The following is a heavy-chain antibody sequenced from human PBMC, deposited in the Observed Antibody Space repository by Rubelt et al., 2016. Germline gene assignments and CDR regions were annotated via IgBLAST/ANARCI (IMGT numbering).Heavy chain of an antibody. D-gene: IGHD6-19*01. J-gene: IGHJ4*02. CDR1: GFTLNNYW. CDR2: IKYAGSAT. Sequence: GFTLNNYWMHWVRQAPGRGLLWVSEIKYAGSATNSADSVKGRLTIPGDSAISTLYLQMTSLRVEDTAVYYCVRGSSGWKGVDYWGQGTLVTVSS. V-gene: IGHV3-74*01. CDR3: VRGSSGWKGVDY.